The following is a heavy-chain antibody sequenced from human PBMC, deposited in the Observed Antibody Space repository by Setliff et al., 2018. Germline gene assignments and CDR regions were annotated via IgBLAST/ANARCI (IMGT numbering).Heavy chain of an antibody. CDR2: VGDSNSIT. J-gene: IGHJ4*02. D-gene: IGHD1-26*01. Sequence: QSGGSLRLSCAASGFTFSSYDMHWVRQAPGKGLEWVSSVGDSNSITYYPDSAKGRFTISRDNSNNALYLQMNSLRAEDTAIYYCAKGGYSGSHYFDYWDQGTLVTVSS. CDR3: AKGGYSGSHYFDY. CDR1: GFTFSSYD. V-gene: IGHV3-NL1*01.